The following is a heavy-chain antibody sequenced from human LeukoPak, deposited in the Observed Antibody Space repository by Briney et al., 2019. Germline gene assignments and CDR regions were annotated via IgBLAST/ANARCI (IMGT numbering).Heavy chain of an antibody. J-gene: IGHJ4*02. CDR3: AKDGSSSSFDY. V-gene: IGHV3-30*18. D-gene: IGHD6-13*01. CDR1: GFTFSSYG. Sequence: PGRSLRLSCAASGFTFSSYGVHWVRQAPGKGLEWVAVISYDGSNKYYADSVKGRFTISRDNSKNTLYLQMNSLRAEDTAVYYCAKDGSSSSFDYWGQGTLVTVSS. CDR2: ISYDGSNK.